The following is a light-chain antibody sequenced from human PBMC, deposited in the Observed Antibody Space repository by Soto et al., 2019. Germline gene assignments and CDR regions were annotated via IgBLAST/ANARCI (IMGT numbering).Light chain of an antibody. J-gene: IGKJ1*01. CDR1: QSVSSSY. CDR2: GAS. Sequence: EIVLTQSPGTLSLSPGERAXLSCRASQSVSSSYLAWYQQKPGQAPRLLIYGASSRATGIPDRFSGSGSGTDFTLTISRLEPEDFAVYYCQQYGSSPSTFGQGTKVDIK. V-gene: IGKV3-20*01. CDR3: QQYGSSPST.